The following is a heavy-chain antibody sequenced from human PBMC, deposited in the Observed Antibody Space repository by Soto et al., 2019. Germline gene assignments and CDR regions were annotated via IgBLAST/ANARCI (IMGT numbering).Heavy chain of an antibody. Sequence: ASVKVSCKASGYTFTSYYMHWVRQAPGQGLEWMGIINPSGGSTSYAQKFQGRVTMTRDTSTSTVYMELSSLRSEDTAVYYCARARPPVVNFWSGYPGLFAYWGQGTLVTVSS. J-gene: IGHJ4*02. CDR2: INPSGGST. D-gene: IGHD3-3*01. CDR1: GYTFTSYY. CDR3: ARARPPVVNFWSGYPGLFAY. V-gene: IGHV1-46*03.